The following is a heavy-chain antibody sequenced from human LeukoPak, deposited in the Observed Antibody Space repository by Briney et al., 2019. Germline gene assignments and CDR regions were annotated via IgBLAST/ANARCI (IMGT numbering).Heavy chain of an antibody. CDR2: IIGSTANT. CDR1: GLTVSSYA. J-gene: IGHJ4*02. D-gene: IGHD3-10*01. Sequence: GGSLRLSCGASGLTVSSYAMSWVRQAPGKGLEWVSTIIGSTANTYYADSVKGRFTISRDNSKNTLYLQMNSLRAEDTAVYYCAKAAYGSGSYYSYFDSWGQGTLVTVSS. CDR3: AKAAYGSGSYYSYFDS. V-gene: IGHV3-23*01.